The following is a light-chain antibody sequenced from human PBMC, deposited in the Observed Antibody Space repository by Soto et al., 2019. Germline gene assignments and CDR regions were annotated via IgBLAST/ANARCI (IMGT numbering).Light chain of an antibody. CDR1: QSLGNR. V-gene: IGKV1-5*01. CDR3: QQYSHLIT. Sequence: DIQMTQSPSTLSASVGDRVTITCRASQSLGNRLAWYQQKPGKAPKVLIYDASSLESGVPSRFSGSGSGTHFILTISSLQPEDIATYYCQQYSHLITFGQGTRLEIK. CDR2: DAS. J-gene: IGKJ5*01.